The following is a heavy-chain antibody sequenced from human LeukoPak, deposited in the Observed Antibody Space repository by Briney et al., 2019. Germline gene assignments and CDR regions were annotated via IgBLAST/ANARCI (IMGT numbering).Heavy chain of an antibody. CDR1: GFTFSSYA. D-gene: IGHD3-10*01. Sequence: PGRSLRLSCAASGFTFSSYAMHWVRQAPGKGLEWVAVISYDGSNKYYADSVKGRFTISRDNSRSTLYLQMNSLRPEDTAIYYCAREGYYGSGSPPSLYFDYWGQGTLVTVSS. CDR2: ISYDGSNK. CDR3: AREGYYGSGSPPSLYFDY. J-gene: IGHJ4*02. V-gene: IGHV3-30-3*01.